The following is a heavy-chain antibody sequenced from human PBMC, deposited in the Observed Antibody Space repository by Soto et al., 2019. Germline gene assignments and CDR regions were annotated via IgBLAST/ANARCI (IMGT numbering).Heavy chain of an antibody. D-gene: IGHD2-15*01. CDR1: GYTFTGYY. V-gene: IGHV1-2*04. CDR3: ARGGYCSGGSCYSARYAFDI. Sequence: QVQLVQSGAEVKKPGASVKVSCKASGYTFTGYYMHWVRQAPGQGLEWMGWINPNSGGTNYAQKFEGWDTMTRETSISTAYMELSRLRSDDTAVYYCARGGYCSGGSCYSARYAFDIWGQGTMVTVSS. J-gene: IGHJ3*02. CDR2: INPNSGGT.